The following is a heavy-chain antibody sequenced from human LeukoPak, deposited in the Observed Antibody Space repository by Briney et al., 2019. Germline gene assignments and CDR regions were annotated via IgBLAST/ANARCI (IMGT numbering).Heavy chain of an antibody. Sequence: ERSLRLSCAASGFTFSSYGMHWVRQAPGKGLEWVAVIWYDGSNKYYADSVKGRFTISRDNSKNTLYLQMNSLRAEDTAVYYCAKDAGYCSSTSCYGYFQHWGQGTLVTVSS. CDR2: IWYDGSNK. V-gene: IGHV3-33*06. J-gene: IGHJ1*01. CDR1: GFTFSSYG. D-gene: IGHD2-2*01. CDR3: AKDAGYCSSTSCYGYFQH.